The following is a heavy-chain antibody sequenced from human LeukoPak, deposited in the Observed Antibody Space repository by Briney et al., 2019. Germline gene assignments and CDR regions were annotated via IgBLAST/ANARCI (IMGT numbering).Heavy chain of an antibody. Sequence: SETLSLTCAVYGGSFSGYYWSWIRQPPGKGLEWIGEINHSGSTNYNPSLKSRVTISVDTSKNQFSLKLSSVTASDTAVYYCARAPLYYDFWSGYYRGWYYYGMDVWGQGTTVTVSS. CDR3: ARAPLYYDFWSGYYRGWYYYGMDV. J-gene: IGHJ6*02. D-gene: IGHD3-3*01. CDR2: INHSGST. CDR1: GGSFSGYY. V-gene: IGHV4-34*01.